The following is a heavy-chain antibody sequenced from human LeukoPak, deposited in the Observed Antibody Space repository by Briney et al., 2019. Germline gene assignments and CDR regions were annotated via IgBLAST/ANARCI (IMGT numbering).Heavy chain of an antibody. CDR1: GFTFSSYS. V-gene: IGHV3-21*01. CDR2: ISSSSSYI. Sequence: GGSLRLSCAASGFTFSSYSMNWVRQAPGKGLGWVSSISSSSSYIYYADSVKGRFTISRDNAKNSLYLQMNSLRAEDTAVYYCARDGGSWYPALGYWGQATLVTVS. D-gene: IGHD6-13*01. J-gene: IGHJ4*02. CDR3: ARDGGSWYPALGY.